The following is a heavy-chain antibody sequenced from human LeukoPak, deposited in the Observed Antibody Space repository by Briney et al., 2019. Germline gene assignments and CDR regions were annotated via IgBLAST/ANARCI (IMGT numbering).Heavy chain of an antibody. J-gene: IGHJ4*02. CDR2: ISRSDGST. Sequence: PGGSLRLSCAASGFTFSSYSMNWVRQAPGKGLEWVSAISRSDGSTYYADSVKGRFTISRDNSWNTLYLQMNTLRAEDTAVYYCAKALLFSYYYDADGYPFWGQGTLVTVSS. CDR3: AKALLFSYYYDADGYPF. V-gene: IGHV3-23*01. CDR1: GFTFSSYS. D-gene: IGHD3-22*01.